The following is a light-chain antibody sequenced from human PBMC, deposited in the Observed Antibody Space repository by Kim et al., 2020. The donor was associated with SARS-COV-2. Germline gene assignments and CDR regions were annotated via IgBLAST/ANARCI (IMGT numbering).Light chain of an antibody. J-gene: IGLJ3*02. CDR1: KNESKG. CDR2: YDS. CDR3: QVWDSSSDHWV. V-gene: IGLV3-21*04. Sequence: PEKTAWNPCGGHKNESKGVHWYQQKPGQAPVLVISYDSDRPSGIPERFSGSSSGNTATLTISRVEAGDEADYHCQVWDSSSDHWVFGGGTKLAVL.